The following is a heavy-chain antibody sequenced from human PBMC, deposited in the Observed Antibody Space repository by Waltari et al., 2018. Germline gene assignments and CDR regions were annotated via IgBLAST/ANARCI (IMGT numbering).Heavy chain of an antibody. V-gene: IGHV3-7*01. CDR1: GFTFSSYW. Sequence: EVQLVESGGGLVQPGGSLRLSCAASGFTFSSYWMSWVRQAPGKGLEWVANIKQGGMEKYYGDSGKGRFTISRDNAKTSLYLQMNSLRAEDTAVYYCARDSHSSTPEDYWGQGTLVTVSS. CDR2: IKQGGMEK. CDR3: ARDSHSSTPEDY. D-gene: IGHD6-13*01. J-gene: IGHJ4*02.